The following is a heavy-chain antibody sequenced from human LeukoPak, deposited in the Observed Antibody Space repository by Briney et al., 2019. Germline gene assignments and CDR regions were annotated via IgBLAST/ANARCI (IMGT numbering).Heavy chain of an antibody. V-gene: IGHV7-4-1*02. CDR3: ARSDRYFDWFVDY. CDR1: GYMLARYG. CDR2: INTNTGNP. Sequence: ASVKVSCAASGYMLARYGMSWVRQAPGQGLEWMGWINTNTGNPTYAQGFTGRFVFSLDTSVSTAYLQISSLKAEDTAVYYCARSDRYFDWFVDYWGQGTLVTVSS. J-gene: IGHJ4*02. D-gene: IGHD3-9*01.